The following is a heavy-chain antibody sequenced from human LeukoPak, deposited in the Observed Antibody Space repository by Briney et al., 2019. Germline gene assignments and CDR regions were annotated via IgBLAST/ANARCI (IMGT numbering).Heavy chain of an antibody. J-gene: IGHJ3*02. CDR3: ARGPAVLRYFDWLFWAFDI. CDR1: GFTFSSYS. D-gene: IGHD3-9*01. CDR2: ISSSSSTI. V-gene: IGHV3-48*01. Sequence: PGGSLRLSCAASGFTFSSYSMNWVRQAPGKGLEWVSYISSSSSTIYYADSVKGRFTISRDNSKNTLYLQMNSLRAEDTAVYYCARGPAVLRYFDWLFWAFDIWGQGTMVTVSS.